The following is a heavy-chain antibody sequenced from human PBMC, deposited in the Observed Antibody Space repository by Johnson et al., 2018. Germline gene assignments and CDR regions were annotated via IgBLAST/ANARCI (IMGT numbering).Heavy chain of an antibody. V-gene: IGHV3-11*01. CDR3: ARGNYGLDV. CDR1: GFGLNGWY. J-gene: IGHJ6*02. CDR2: ITPSGSDT. Sequence: QVRLVESGGGLVNPGGSLTLSCTPSGFGLNGWYVSWLRQAPGTGPGWVSYITPSGSDTFYGDSVRGRFNISRENVKNLVYVQKQNLEPEDTAIYYCARGNYGLDVWGQGTTVTVAS.